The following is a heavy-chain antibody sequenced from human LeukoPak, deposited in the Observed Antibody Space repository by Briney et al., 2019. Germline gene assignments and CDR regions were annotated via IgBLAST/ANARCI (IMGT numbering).Heavy chain of an antibody. Sequence: PGRTLRLSCAASGFNFSNFWMHWVRQAPGKGLFWVSRINSDGSRISYAESVKDRFTISRDNAKKTVYLQMNSLKVEDTAVYYCANFGAVEEAFDIWGQGTLVTVSS. CDR3: ANFGAVEEAFDI. CDR1: GFNFSNFW. V-gene: IGHV3-74*01. D-gene: IGHD3-3*01. J-gene: IGHJ3*02. CDR2: INSDGSRI.